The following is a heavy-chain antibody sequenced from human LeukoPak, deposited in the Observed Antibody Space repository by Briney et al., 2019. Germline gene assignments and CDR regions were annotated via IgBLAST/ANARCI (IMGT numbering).Heavy chain of an antibody. CDR1: GFTFSSYW. J-gene: IGHJ3*02. D-gene: IGHD6-25*01. CDR3: ATANFHAFEI. CDR2: INGDGSST. V-gene: IGHV3-74*01. Sequence: PGGSLRLSCAASGFTFSSYWMHWVRQAPGKGLVWVSRINGDGSSTTYADSVRGRFTISRNNAKNTLYLEMNSLRVDDTATYYCATANFHAFEIWGQGTMVTVS.